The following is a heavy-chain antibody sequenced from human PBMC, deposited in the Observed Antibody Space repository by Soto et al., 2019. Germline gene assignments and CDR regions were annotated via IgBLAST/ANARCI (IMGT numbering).Heavy chain of an antibody. CDR1: GFTFSSYA. Sequence: GGSLRLSCAASGFTFSSYAMSWVRQAPGKGLEWVSAISGSGGSTYYADSVKGRFTISRDNSKNTLYLQMNSLRAEDTAVYYCAKLCGSYPDYYYYGMDVWGQGTTVTVSS. CDR3: AKLCGSYPDYYYYGMDV. D-gene: IGHD1-26*01. V-gene: IGHV3-23*01. J-gene: IGHJ6*02. CDR2: ISGSGGST.